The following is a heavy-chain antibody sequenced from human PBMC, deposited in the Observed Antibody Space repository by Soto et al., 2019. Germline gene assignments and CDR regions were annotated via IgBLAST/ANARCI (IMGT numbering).Heavy chain of an antibody. CDR3: XKMLRGSGSFYYYGMDV. V-gene: IGHV3-23*01. J-gene: IGHJ6*02. D-gene: IGHD1-26*01. CDR2: ISGSGGST. Sequence: GGSLRLSCAASGFTFSSYAMSWVRQAPGKGLEWVSAISGSGGSTYYADSVKGRFTISRDNSKNTLYLQMNSLRAEDTAVYYCXKMLRGSGSFYYYGMDVWGQGTTVTVSS. CDR1: GFTFSSYA.